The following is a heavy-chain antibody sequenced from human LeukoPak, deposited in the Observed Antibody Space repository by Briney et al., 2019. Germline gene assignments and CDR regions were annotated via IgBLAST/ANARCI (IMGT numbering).Heavy chain of an antibody. D-gene: IGHD6-6*01. CDR1: GFTFSAYA. Sequence: GGSPRLSCVASGFTFSAYAMSWVRQVPGKGLEWVSTITGSGGNTYYADSVKGPFTISRDNSKNTLYLQMNSLRVEDTAVYYCVKDGGSSGHYYMDVWGKGTTVTVSS. V-gene: IGHV3-23*01. CDR3: VKDGGSSGHYYMDV. CDR2: ITGSGGNT. J-gene: IGHJ6*03.